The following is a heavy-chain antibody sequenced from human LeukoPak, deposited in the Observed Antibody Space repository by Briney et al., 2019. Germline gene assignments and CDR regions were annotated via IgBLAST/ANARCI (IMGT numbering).Heavy chain of an antibody. CDR3: AKDAGIALGYYFDY. D-gene: IGHD6-13*01. V-gene: IGHV3-30*02. J-gene: IGHJ4*02. CDR1: GFAFSIYG. CDR2: IRYDGSNQ. Sequence: PGRSLRLSCAVSGFAFSIYGMHWVRQAPGEGLEWVAFIRYDGSNQSYAASVKGRFTISRDNSKNTLYLQMNSLRAEDTAVDYCAKDAGIALGYYFDYWGQGTLVTVSS.